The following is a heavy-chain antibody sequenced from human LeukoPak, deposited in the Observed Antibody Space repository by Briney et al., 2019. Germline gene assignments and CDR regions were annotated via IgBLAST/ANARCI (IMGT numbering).Heavy chain of an antibody. CDR3: ARGNPPSPYKVNPNSFDY. D-gene: IGHD1-14*01. CDR2: FDPSGFST. Sequence: GASVKVSCKAPEDTFTNYCIHWVRQAPGQGLEWMGIFDPSGFSTAYAQKFQGRVTMTRDTSTTTVYMDLNSLRSEDTAVYYCARGNPPSPYKVNPNSFDYGGQGILVSVSS. V-gene: IGHV1-46*01. J-gene: IGHJ4*02. CDR1: EDTFTNYC.